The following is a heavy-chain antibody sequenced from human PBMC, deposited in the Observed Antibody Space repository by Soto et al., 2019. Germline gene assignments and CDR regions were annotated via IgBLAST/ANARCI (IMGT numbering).Heavy chain of an antibody. CDR3: ARSSSSWYGYFAY. Sequence: PSETLSLTCTVSGGSISSYYWSWIRQPPGKGLEWIGYIYYSGSTNYNPSLKSRVTISVDTSKNQFSLKLSSVTAADTAVYYCARSSSSWYGYFAYWGQGTLVTVSS. V-gene: IGHV4-59*08. CDR1: GGSISSYY. J-gene: IGHJ4*02. D-gene: IGHD6-13*01. CDR2: IYYSGST.